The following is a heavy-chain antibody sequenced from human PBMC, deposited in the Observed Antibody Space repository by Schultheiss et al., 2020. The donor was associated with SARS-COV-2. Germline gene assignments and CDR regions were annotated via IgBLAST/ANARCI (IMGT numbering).Heavy chain of an antibody. CDR3: ARSSGGSSSSPNYYYGMDV. D-gene: IGHD6-6*01. J-gene: IGHJ6*02. CDR2: INHRGST. V-gene: IGHV4-39*07. CDR1: GGSISSGGYY. Sequence: SQTLSLTCTVSGGSISSGGYYWSWIRQPPGKGLEWIGEINHRGSTNYNPSLKSRVTISVDTSKNQFSLMLTSVTAADTAVYYCARSSGGSSSSPNYYYGMDVWGQGTTVTVSS.